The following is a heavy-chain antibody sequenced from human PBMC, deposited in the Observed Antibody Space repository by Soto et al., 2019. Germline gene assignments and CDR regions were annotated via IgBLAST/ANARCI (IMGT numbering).Heavy chain of an antibody. CDR2: ISHDGSSY. Sequence: QVQLVQSGGGVVQPGRSLRLSCEASGFTFSDEGMHWVRQAPGKGLEWVAVISHDGSSYYYSDSVKGRFVVSRDNSKKTLYLQINSPRPGDTAVYYCAKAGPFSAFYRFGYWGQGTMVAVSS. V-gene: IGHV3-30*18. J-gene: IGHJ4*02. CDR1: GFTFSDEG. D-gene: IGHD1-26*01. CDR3: AKAGPFSAFYRFGY.